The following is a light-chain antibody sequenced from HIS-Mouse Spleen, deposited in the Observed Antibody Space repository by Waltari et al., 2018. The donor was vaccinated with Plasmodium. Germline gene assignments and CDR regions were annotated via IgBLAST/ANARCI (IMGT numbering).Light chain of an antibody. CDR2: EDS. Sequence: SYELTQPPSVSVSPGQTARITCSGDALPKKYAYWYQQKSGQAPVLVIYEDSKRPSGIPERFAGSSSGTRATLTSRGAQVEDEADYYCYSTDSSGNHRVFGGGTKLTVL. V-gene: IGLV3-10*01. CDR1: ALPKKY. CDR3: YSTDSSGNHRV. J-gene: IGLJ3*02.